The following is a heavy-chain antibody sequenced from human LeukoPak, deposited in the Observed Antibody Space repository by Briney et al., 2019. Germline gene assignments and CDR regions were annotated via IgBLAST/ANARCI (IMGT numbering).Heavy chain of an antibody. Sequence: GGSLRLSCAASGLTFSSYAMTWVRQGPGKGLEWVSSISGSTNNTYYADSVKGRFTISRDNSKNTLFLQMNRLRVEDTAVYYCAKRYDAGGFDPWGQGTLVTVSS. D-gene: IGHD3-16*01. J-gene: IGHJ5*02. V-gene: IGHV3-23*01. CDR1: GLTFSSYA. CDR2: ISGSTNNT. CDR3: AKRYDAGGFDP.